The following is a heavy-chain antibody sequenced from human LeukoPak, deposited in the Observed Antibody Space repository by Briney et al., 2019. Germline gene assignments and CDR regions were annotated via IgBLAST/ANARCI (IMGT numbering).Heavy chain of an antibody. CDR3: AREYYDSSGYSLDY. Sequence: QLVESAGDLVKPGGSLRLSCAASGFTFSAYYMGWIRQAPGKGLEWVSYISSTSGYTNYADSVKGRFTISRDNAKNSLYLQMNSLRAEDTAIYYCAREYYDSSGYSLDYWGQGTLVTVSS. CDR1: GFTFSAYY. CDR2: ISSTSGYT. D-gene: IGHD3-22*01. V-gene: IGHV3-11*05. J-gene: IGHJ4*02.